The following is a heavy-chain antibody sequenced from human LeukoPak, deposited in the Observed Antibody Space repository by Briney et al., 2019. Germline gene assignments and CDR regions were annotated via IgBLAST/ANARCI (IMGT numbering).Heavy chain of an antibody. D-gene: IGHD3-22*01. CDR3: ARDYDSSGYYFDY. CDR2: ISAYNGNT. CDR1: GGTFSSYA. Sequence: VASVKVSCKASGGTFSSYAISWVRQAPGQGLEWMGRISAYNGNTNYAQKLQGRVTMTTDTSTSTAYMELRSLRSDDTAVYYCARDYDSSGYYFDYWGQGTLVTVSS. V-gene: IGHV1-18*01. J-gene: IGHJ4*02.